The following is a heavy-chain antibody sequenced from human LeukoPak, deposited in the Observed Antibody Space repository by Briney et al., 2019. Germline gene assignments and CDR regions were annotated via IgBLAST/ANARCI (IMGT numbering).Heavy chain of an antibody. Sequence: SETLSLTCTVSGGSISSSYWSWIRQPPGKGLEWIGYIYYSGSTNYNPSLKSRVTISVDTSKNQFSLKLSSVTAADTAVYYCARDRLRGVYFDYWGQGTLVTVSS. J-gene: IGHJ4*02. D-gene: IGHD3-10*01. CDR3: ARDRLRGVYFDY. CDR1: GGSISSSY. CDR2: IYYSGST. V-gene: IGHV4-59*01.